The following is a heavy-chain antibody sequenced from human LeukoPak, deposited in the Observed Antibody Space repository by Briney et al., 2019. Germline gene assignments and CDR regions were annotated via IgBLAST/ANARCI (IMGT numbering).Heavy chain of an antibody. CDR3: ARVGYSRGSSWYVGYYYGMDV. J-gene: IGHJ6*02. V-gene: IGHV3-7*01. Sequence: PGGSLRLSCEAAGFTFNKNWMAWVRQAPGKGLEWVANIKHDGSEAYCLDSVKGRFTISRDNAKNSLYLQMNSLRAEDTAVYYCARVGYSRGSSWYVGYYYGMDVWGQGTTVTVSS. CDR1: GFTFNKNW. CDR2: IKHDGSEA. D-gene: IGHD6-13*01.